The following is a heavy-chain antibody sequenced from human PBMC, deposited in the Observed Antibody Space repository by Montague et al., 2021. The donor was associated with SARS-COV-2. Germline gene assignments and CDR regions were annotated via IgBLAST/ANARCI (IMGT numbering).Heavy chain of an antibody. J-gene: IGHJ6*02. D-gene: IGHD2-21*01. Sequence: SETLSLTCNVSGGSMNLYYWTWVRQPAGKGLEWIGRFYPSGSTNFNPYLQSRVSMSVDMSKNQFSLILTSLTAADTAIYYCARELIRGDHGLDVWGQGTTVSVSS. V-gene: IGHV4-4*07. CDR2: FYPSGST. CDR3: ARELIRGDHGLDV. CDR1: GGSMNLYY.